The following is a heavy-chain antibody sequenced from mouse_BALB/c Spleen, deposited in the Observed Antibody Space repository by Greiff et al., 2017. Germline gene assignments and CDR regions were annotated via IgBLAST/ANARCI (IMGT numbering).Heavy chain of an antibody. CDR2: FHPYNDDT. D-gene: IGHD1-2*01. CDR3: ARGGTTATSWFAY. CDR1: GYTFTTYP. Sequence: VKLQESGAELVKPGASVKMSCKAFGYTFTTYPIEWMKQNHGKSLEWIGNFHPYNDDTKYNEKFKGKAKLTVEKSSSTVYLELSRLTSDDSAVYYCARGGTTATSWFAYWGQGTLVTVSA. J-gene: IGHJ3*01. V-gene: IGHV1-47*01.